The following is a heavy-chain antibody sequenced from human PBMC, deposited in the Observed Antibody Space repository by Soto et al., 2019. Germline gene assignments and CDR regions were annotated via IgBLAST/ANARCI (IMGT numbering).Heavy chain of an antibody. D-gene: IGHD2-15*01. V-gene: IGHV3-64*01. CDR3: ARGAVATILHCSGGSCHVLDY. CDR1: GFTFSSYA. J-gene: IGHJ4*02. CDR2: ISSNGGST. Sequence: GGSLRLSCAASGFTFSSYAMHWVRQAPGKGLEYVSAISSNGGSTYYANSVKGRFTISRDNSKNTLYLQMGSLRAEDMAVYYCARGAVATILHCSGGSCHVLDYWGQGTLVTVSS.